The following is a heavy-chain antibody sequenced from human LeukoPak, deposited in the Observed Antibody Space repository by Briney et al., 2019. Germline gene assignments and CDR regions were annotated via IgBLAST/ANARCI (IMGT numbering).Heavy chain of an antibody. V-gene: IGHV3-30*04. CDR3: ARTYYYDSSGAGYYGMDV. J-gene: IGHJ6*02. Sequence: GGSLRLSCAASGFTFSSYAMHWVRQAPGKGLEWVAVISYDGSNKYYADSVKGRFTISRDNSKNTLYLQMNSLRAEDTAVYYCARTYYYDSSGAGYYGMDVWGQGTTVTVSS. D-gene: IGHD3-22*01. CDR1: GFTFSSYA. CDR2: ISYDGSNK.